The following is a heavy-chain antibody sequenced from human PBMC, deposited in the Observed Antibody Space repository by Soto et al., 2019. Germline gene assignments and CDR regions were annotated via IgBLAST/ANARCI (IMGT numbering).Heavy chain of an antibody. V-gene: IGHV1-18*01. D-gene: IGHD3-22*01. CDR3: ARWYYYDSSGNWYFDL. CDR1: VYTFTSYG. J-gene: IGHJ2*01. CDR2: ISAYNGNT. Sequence: ASVKVSGKASVYTFTSYGISWVRQAPGQGLEWMGWISAYNGNTNYAQKLQGRVTMTTDTSTSTAYMELRSLRSDDAAVYYCARWYYYDSSGNWYFDLWGRGTLVTVSS.